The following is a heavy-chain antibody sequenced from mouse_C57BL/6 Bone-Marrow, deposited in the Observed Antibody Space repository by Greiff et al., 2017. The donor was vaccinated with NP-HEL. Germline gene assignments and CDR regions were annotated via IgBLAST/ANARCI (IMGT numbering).Heavy chain of an antibody. CDR3: ARWGDGYSSAWFAY. CDR2: INPYNGGT. Sequence: VQLQQSGPVLVKPGASVKMSCKASGYTFTDYYMNWVKQSHGKSLEWIGVINPYNGGTSYNQKFKGKATLTVDKSSSTAYMELNSLTSEDSAVYYCARWGDGYSSAWFAYWGQGTLVTVSA. V-gene: IGHV1-19*01. D-gene: IGHD2-3*01. J-gene: IGHJ3*01. CDR1: GYTFTDYY.